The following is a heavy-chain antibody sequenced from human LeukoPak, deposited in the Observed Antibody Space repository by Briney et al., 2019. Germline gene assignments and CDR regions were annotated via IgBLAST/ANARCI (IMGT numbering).Heavy chain of an antibody. CDR2: ISDSGGS. CDR1: GGSVSSGISY. D-gene: IGHD1-26*01. CDR3: ARALSGTYGLFQH. Sequence: SETLSLTCSVSGGSVSSGISYWSWIRQPPGEGLEWIAYISDSGGSDYNPSLRSRVTISVDTSKNQFSLNLNSVTAADTAVYYCARALSGTYGLFQHWGQGTLVTVSS. J-gene: IGHJ1*01. V-gene: IGHV4-61*01.